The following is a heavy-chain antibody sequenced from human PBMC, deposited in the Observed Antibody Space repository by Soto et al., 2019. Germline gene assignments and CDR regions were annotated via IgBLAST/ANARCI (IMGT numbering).Heavy chain of an antibody. J-gene: IGHJ6*02. D-gene: IGHD6-13*01. CDR1: GYSFTSYW. V-gene: IGHV5-10-1*01. CDR2: IDPSDSYT. Sequence: GESLKISCKGSGYSFTSYWISWVRQMPGKGLEWMGRIDPSDSYTNYSPSFQGHVTISADKSISTAYLQWSSLKASDTAMYYCARIGSPYIRSHYSYGMDVWGQGTTVTVSS. CDR3: ARIGSPYIRSHYSYGMDV.